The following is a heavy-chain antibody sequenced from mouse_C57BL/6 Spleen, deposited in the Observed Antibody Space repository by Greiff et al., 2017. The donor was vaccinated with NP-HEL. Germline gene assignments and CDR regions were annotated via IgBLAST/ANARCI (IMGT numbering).Heavy chain of an antibody. CDR3: ARDIIRPGAMDD. Sequence: VQLQQPGAELVKPGASVKMSCKASGYTFTSYWITWVKPRPGPGLEWIGVIYPGSGSTNYNEKFKSKATLTADTSSSTAYMQVSSLTSEDSAVYFCARDIIRPGAMDDWGQGTSVTVSS. V-gene: IGHV1-55*01. J-gene: IGHJ4*01. CDR2: IYPGSGST. CDR1: GYTFTSYW.